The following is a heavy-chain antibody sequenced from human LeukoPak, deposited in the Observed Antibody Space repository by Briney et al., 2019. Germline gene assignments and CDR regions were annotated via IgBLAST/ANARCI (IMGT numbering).Heavy chain of an antibody. Sequence: GVSLRLYCAASGFTFSTYEMNWLRQAPGKGLEWVSYLVGSGTTMSYADSVKGRFTTSRDNAKNSLYLQMNSLRAEDTAVYYCVRFSSTWYSSFDLWGQGTMVTVPS. D-gene: IGHD2-2*01. CDR2: LVGSGTTM. CDR3: VRFSSTWYSSFDL. V-gene: IGHV3-48*03. J-gene: IGHJ3*01. CDR1: GFTFSTYE.